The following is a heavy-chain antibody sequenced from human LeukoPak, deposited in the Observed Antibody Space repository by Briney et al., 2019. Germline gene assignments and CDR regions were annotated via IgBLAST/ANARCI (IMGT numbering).Heavy chain of an antibody. V-gene: IGHV3-48*03. CDR1: GFTFSSYE. CDR3: AKEARLEGVAATSYYFDY. CDR2: ISSSGSTI. J-gene: IGHJ4*02. Sequence: GGSLRLSCAASGFTFSSYEMNWVRQAPGKGLEWVSYISSSGSTIYYADSVKGRFTISRDNAKNTLYLQMNSLRAEDTAVYYCAKEARLEGVAATSYYFDYWGQGTLVTVSS. D-gene: IGHD2-15*01.